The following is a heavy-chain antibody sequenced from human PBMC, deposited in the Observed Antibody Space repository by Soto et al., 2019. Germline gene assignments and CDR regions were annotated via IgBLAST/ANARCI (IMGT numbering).Heavy chain of an antibody. CDR1: GFSFSSYA. J-gene: IGHJ4*02. Sequence: GVPLRLSCPASGFSFSSYALSWVRQAPGKGLEWVSTISGSDGKTYYADSVKGRSSISRDTSKTTLYLEMTSLRVEGTAVYYCGRWSFLDYWGQGTRVTVSS. D-gene: IGHD1-26*01. CDR2: ISGSDGKT. CDR3: GRWSFLDY. V-gene: IGHV3-23*01.